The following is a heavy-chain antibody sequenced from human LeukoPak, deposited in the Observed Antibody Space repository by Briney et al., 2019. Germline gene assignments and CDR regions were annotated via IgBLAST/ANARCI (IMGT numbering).Heavy chain of an antibody. D-gene: IGHD3-22*01. V-gene: IGHV3-30*04. CDR3: AKSRGIGDSSGYYFRTYYFDY. CDR1: GFTFSSYA. J-gene: IGHJ4*02. Sequence: GRSLRLSCEASGFTFSSYAVHWVRQAPGKGLEWVAVISYDGGNKYYADSVKGRFTISRDNSKNTLYLQMNSLRAEDTAVYYCAKSRGIGDSSGYYFRTYYFDYWGQGLLVTVSS. CDR2: ISYDGGNK.